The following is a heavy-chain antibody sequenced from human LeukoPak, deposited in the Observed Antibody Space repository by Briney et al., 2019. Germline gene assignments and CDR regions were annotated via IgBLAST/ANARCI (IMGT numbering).Heavy chain of an antibody. D-gene: IGHD4-11*01. V-gene: IGHV1-69*01. CDR1: GGTFISYA. J-gene: IGHJ3*02. CDR3: ASYPSTVPGAFDI. Sequence: SVKVSCKASGGTFISYAISWVRQAPGQELEWMGGIIPIFGTANYAQKFQGRVTITADESTSTAYMELSSLRSEDTAVYYCASYPSTVPGAFDIWGQGTMVTVSS. CDR2: IIPIFGTA.